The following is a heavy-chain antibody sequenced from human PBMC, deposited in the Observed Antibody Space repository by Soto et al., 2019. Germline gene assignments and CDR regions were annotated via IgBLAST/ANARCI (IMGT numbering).Heavy chain of an antibody. CDR1: GGTFSIYA. Sequence: SVKVSCKASGGTFSIYAISWVRQAPGQGLEWMGRIIPILGIANYAQKFQGRVTITADKSTSTAYMELSSLRSEDTAVYYCATMGTIYGSGSYAYYFAYWGQGSLVTVSS. CDR3: ATMGTIYGSGSYAYYFAY. CDR2: IIPILGIA. V-gene: IGHV1-69*04. J-gene: IGHJ4*02. D-gene: IGHD3-10*01.